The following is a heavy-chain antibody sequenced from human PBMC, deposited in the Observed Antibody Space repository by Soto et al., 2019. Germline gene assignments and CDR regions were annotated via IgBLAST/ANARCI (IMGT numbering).Heavy chain of an antibody. J-gene: IGHJ4*02. V-gene: IGHV3-23*01. CDR1: GFTASNYA. Sequence: VQLLESGGGLVQPGGSLRLSCGASGFTASNYAMTWVRQAPGKGLQWVSTISDSGRSAYYADSVKGRFAISRDNSKNTLFLHMNDLRAEDTAVYFCAKDARRTGLVGHWIDWGQGTLVTVSS. CDR3: AKDARRTGLVGHWID. CDR2: ISDSGRSA. D-gene: IGHD2-8*02.